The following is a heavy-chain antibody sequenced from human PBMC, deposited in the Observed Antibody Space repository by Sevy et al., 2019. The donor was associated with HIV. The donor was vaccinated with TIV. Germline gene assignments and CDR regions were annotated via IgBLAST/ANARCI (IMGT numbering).Heavy chain of an antibody. V-gene: IGHV4-4*07. Sequence: SETLSLTCTVSGASISNYYWSWIRQPAGKGLEWIGLIYTSGNTNYNPSLKSRVTMSVDTSKNQFSLKLTSVTAAATAIYFCARSLPDTADFDFWGQGSLVTVSS. CDR1: GASISNYY. D-gene: IGHD5-18*01. J-gene: IGHJ4*02. CDR3: ARSLPDTADFDF. CDR2: IYTSGNT.